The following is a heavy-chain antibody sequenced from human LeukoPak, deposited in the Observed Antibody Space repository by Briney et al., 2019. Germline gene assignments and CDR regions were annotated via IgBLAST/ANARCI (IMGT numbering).Heavy chain of an antibody. D-gene: IGHD6-19*01. CDR1: GGSIISDY. J-gene: IGHJ4*02. V-gene: IGHV4-59*12. CDR2: IHYSGST. Sequence: PSETLSLTCTVSGGSIISDYWNWIRQPPGKGLEWIGYIHYSGSTNYNPSLKSRVTISVDTSKNQFSLKLSSVTAADTAVYYCARLVIAVGKYYFDYWGQGTLVTVSS. CDR3: ARLVIAVGKYYFDY.